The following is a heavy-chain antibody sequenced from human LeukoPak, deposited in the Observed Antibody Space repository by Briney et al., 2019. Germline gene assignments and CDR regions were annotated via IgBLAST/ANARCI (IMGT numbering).Heavy chain of an antibody. D-gene: IGHD2/OR15-2a*01. CDR1: GFTFSSYD. V-gene: IGHV3-48*03. CDR2: ISSSGSTI. CDR3: ARDTTSTDHDY. Sequence: PGGSLRLSCAASGFTFSSYDMNWVRQAPGKGLEWGSYISSSGSTIYYADSVKGRFTISRDNAKNSLYLQMNSLRAEDTAVYYCARDTTSTDHDYWGQGTLVTVSS. J-gene: IGHJ4*02.